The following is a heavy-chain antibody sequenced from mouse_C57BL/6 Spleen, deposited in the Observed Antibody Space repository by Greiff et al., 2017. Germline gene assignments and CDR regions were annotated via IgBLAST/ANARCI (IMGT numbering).Heavy chain of an antibody. J-gene: IGHJ4*01. Sequence: EVQLQESGTVLARPGASVKMSCKTSGYTFTSYWMHWVKQRPGQGLEGIGAIYPGNSDTSYNQKFKGKAKLTAVTSASTAYMELSSLTNEDSAVYYCTRENDGYYVDYAMDYWGQGTSVTVSS. D-gene: IGHD2-3*01. CDR1: GYTFTSYW. V-gene: IGHV1-5*01. CDR3: TRENDGYYVDYAMDY. CDR2: IYPGNSDT.